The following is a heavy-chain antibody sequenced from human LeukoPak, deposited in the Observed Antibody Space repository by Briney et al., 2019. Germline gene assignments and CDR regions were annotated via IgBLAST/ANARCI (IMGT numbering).Heavy chain of an antibody. Sequence: SQTLSLTCTVSGGSITSGGYYWSWIRQHPGKGLEWIGNLHYSGNTYYNPSLKSRATISVDTPKNQFSLKLSSVTAADTAVYYCAREDGTTNNWFDPWGQGTLVTVSS. CDR1: GGSITSGGYY. V-gene: IGHV4-31*03. J-gene: IGHJ5*02. CDR2: LHYSGNT. CDR3: AREDGTTNNWFDP. D-gene: IGHD1-1*01.